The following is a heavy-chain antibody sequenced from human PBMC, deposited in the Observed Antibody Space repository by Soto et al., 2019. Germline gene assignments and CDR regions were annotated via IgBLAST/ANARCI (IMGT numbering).Heavy chain of an antibody. CDR1: GFSFSTYT. CDR3: AKDPYYYDSRADPGGNWFDP. J-gene: IGHJ5*02. D-gene: IGHD3-22*01. Sequence: VWSLRLSCAASGFSFSTYTMSWVRQAPGKGLEWVSGISGSCVSTYYADSVKGRFTISRDNSKNTLYLQMNSLRAEDTAVYYCAKDPYYYDSRADPGGNWFDPWGQGTLVTVSS. V-gene: IGHV3-23*01. CDR2: ISGSCVST.